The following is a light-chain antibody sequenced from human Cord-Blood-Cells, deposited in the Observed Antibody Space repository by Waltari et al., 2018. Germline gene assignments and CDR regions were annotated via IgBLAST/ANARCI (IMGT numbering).Light chain of an antibody. Sequence: QSALTQPASVSGSPGQSITISCTGTSSDVGGYNYVPWYQQHPGKAPKLMIYEVSNRPSGVSNRFSCAKSGNTASLTISGLQAEDEADYYCSSYTSSSTLDVFGTGTKVTVL. CDR1: SSDVGGYNY. V-gene: IGLV2-14*01. CDR3: SSYTSSSTLDV. CDR2: EVS. J-gene: IGLJ1*01.